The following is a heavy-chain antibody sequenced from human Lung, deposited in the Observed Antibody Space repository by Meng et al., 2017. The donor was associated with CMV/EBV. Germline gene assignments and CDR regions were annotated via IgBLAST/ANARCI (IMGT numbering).Heavy chain of an antibody. CDR1: GCSVSSSNW. Sequence: QLQVPRRRLVQLSRTLPLSRAVSGCSVSSSNWWSWVRQPPGKGLEWIGEIYHSGSTNYNPSLKSRVTISVDKSKNQFSLKLSSVTAADTAVYYCARVVTALWGYYFDYWGQGTLVTVSS. CDR2: IYHSGST. D-gene: IGHD2-21*02. CDR3: ARVVTALWGYYFDY. J-gene: IGHJ4*02. V-gene: IGHV4-4*02.